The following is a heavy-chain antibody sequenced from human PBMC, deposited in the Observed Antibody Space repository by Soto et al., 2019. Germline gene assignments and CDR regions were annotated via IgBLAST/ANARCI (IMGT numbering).Heavy chain of an antibody. CDR2: ISGSGDRT. V-gene: IGHV3-23*01. CDR1: GITISNYL. Sequence: EVQLLESGGGLLQHGVSLRFSCAASGITISNYLMSWVRQAPGKGLEWVSGISGSGDRTYYADSAKGLFTISNGTSETSLSLQVDSLGVDDTAVYFCVKDDGGPTSTPPLWGQGTLVTAAS. J-gene: IGHJ4*02. CDR3: VKDDGGPTSTPPL. D-gene: IGHD4-17*01.